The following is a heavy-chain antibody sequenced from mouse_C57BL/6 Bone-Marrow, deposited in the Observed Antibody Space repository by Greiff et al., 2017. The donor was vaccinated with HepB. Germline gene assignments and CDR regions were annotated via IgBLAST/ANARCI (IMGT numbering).Heavy chain of an antibody. CDR1: GFTFSSYG. CDR2: ISSGGSYT. J-gene: IGHJ3*01. CDR3: ARQEERGFAY. V-gene: IGHV5-6*01. Sequence: EVKLMESGGDLVKPGGSLKLSCAASGFTFSSYGMSWVRQTPDKRLEWVATISSGGSYTYYPDSVKGRFTISRDNAKNTLYLQMSSLKSEDTAMYYCARQEERGFAYWGQGTLVTVSA.